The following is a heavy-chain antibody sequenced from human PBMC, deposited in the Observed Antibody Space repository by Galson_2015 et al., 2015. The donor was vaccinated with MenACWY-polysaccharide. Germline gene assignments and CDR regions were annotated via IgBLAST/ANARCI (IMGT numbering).Heavy chain of an antibody. CDR3: AREGSRIVFHAFDT. V-gene: IGHV3-33*01. CDR1: GSRFSNSG. CDR2: IQYDGSSK. J-gene: IGHJ3*02. D-gene: IGHD6-13*01. Sequence: SLRLSCAASGSRFSNSGMHWVRQAPGKGLEWVAVIQYDGSSKVYADSVKGRFTISRDNSKNTVFLEMNTLGAEDTAVYYCAREGSRIVFHAFDTWGQGTMVTVSS.